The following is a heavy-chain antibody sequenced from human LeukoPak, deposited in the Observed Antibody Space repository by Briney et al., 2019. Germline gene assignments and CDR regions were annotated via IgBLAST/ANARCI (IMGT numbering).Heavy chain of an antibody. J-gene: IGHJ5*02. CDR2: INHSGST. Sequence: PSETLSLTCAVYGGSFSGYYWSWIRQPPGKGLEWIGEINHSGSTNYNPSLKSRVTISVDTSKNQFSLKLSSVTAADTAVYYCARAFYYYDSSGYSPWGQGTLVTVSS. CDR1: GGSFSGYY. D-gene: IGHD3-22*01. CDR3: ARAFYYYDSSGYSP. V-gene: IGHV4-34*01.